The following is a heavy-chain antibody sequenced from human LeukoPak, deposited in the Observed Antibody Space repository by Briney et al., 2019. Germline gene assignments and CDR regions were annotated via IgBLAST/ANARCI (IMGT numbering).Heavy chain of an antibody. V-gene: IGHV1-18*01. Sequence: ASVKVSCKASGYTFTSYGISWVRQAPGQGLEWMGWISAYNGNTNYAQKLQGRVTMTTDTSTSTAYVELRSLRSDDTAVYYCARFLYRVVPAADFDYWGQGTLVTVSS. CDR2: ISAYNGNT. D-gene: IGHD2-2*01. CDR1: GYTFTSYG. J-gene: IGHJ4*02. CDR3: ARFLYRVVPAADFDY.